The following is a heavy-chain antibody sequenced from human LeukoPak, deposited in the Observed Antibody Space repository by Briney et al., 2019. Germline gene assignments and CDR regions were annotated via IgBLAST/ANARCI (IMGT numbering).Heavy chain of an antibody. D-gene: IGHD2-2*02. Sequence: GGSLRLSCAASGFTFSNYGMHWVRQAPGKGLEWVAVISYSGSNKYYADSVKGRFTISRDNSKNTLYLEVNSLRAEDTAVYYCARVIPRPRYFDLWGRGTLVTVSS. J-gene: IGHJ2*01. V-gene: IGHV3-30*03. CDR3: ARVIPRPRYFDL. CDR1: GFTFSNYG. CDR2: ISYSGSNK.